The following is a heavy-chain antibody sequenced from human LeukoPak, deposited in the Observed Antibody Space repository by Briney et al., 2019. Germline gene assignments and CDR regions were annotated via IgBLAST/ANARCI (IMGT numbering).Heavy chain of an antibody. J-gene: IGHJ4*02. CDR2: IWYDGSNK. V-gene: IGHV3-33*01. CDR3: ARERRIAARRPPYYFDY. CDR1: GFTFSSYG. Sequence: GGSLRLSCAASGFTFSSYGMHWVRQAPGKGLEWVAVIWYDGSNKYYADSVKGRFTISRDNSKNTLYLQMNSLRAEDTAVYYCARERRIAARRPPYYFDYWGQGTLVTVSS. D-gene: IGHD6-6*01.